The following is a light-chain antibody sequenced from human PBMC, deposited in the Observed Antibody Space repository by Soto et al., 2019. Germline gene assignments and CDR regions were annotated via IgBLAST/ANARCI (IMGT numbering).Light chain of an antibody. CDR3: ISFTTRATYV. V-gene: IGLV2-14*01. CDR2: DVS. CDR1: SSDVGNYDY. J-gene: IGLJ1*01. Sequence: SVLPQPASVSGSPGQSITISCTGTSSDVGNYDYVSWYQQHPGKVPKLMIYDVSNRPSGVSNRFSGSKSGNTASLTISGLQAEDEADYYCISFTTRATYVFGTGTKVTVL.